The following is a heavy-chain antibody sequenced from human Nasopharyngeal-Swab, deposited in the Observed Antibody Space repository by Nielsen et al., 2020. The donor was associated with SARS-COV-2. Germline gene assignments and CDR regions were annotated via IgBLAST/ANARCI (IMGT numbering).Heavy chain of an antibody. CDR3: ARAPYDILTGYYKEFDY. CDR1: GYTFTSYA. J-gene: IGHJ4*02. V-gene: IGHV1-69*13. D-gene: IGHD3-9*01. Sequence: SVKVSCKASGYTFTSYAISWVRQAPGQGLEWMGGIIPIFGTANYAQKFQGRVTITADESTSTAYMELSSLRSEDTAVYYCARAPYDILTGYYKEFDYWGQGTLVTVSS. CDR2: IIPIFGTA.